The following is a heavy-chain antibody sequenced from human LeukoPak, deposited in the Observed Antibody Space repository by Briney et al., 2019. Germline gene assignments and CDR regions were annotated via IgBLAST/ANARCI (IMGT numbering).Heavy chain of an antibody. Sequence: PGGSLRLSCAASGFTFSSYDMHWVRHATGKGLEWVSAIGTAGDTYYPGSVKGRFTISRENAKNSLYLQMNSLRAGDTAVYYCARASSEGEYLFDYWGQGTLVTVSS. D-gene: IGHD3-10*01. V-gene: IGHV3-13*01. CDR3: ARASSEGEYLFDY. CDR2: IGTAGDT. J-gene: IGHJ4*02. CDR1: GFTFSSYD.